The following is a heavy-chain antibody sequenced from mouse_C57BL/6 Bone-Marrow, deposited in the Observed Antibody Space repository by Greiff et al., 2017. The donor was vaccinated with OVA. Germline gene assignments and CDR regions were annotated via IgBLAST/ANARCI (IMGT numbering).Heavy chain of an antibody. J-gene: IGHJ1*03. CDR2: INPNNGGT. V-gene: IGHV1-18*01. CDR3: AKGDTTVVYWYFDV. Sequence: EVKLMESGPELVKPGASVKIPCKASGYTFTDYNMDWVKQSHGKSLEWIGDINPNNGGTIYNQKFKGKATLTVDKSSSTAYMQLSSLTSEDSAVYYCAKGDTTVVYWYFDVWGTGTTVTVSS. CDR1: GYTFTDYN. D-gene: IGHD1-1*01.